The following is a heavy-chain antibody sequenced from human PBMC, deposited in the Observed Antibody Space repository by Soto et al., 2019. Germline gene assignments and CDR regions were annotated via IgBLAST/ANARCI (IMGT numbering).Heavy chain of an antibody. J-gene: IGHJ4*02. D-gene: IGHD3-16*01. CDR2: ILYDGSKE. CDR1: GFSLTTYV. Sequence: GRALRLSCRYYGFSLTTYVMDWVRQAPGKGLEWVARILYDGSKEYYADPVKGRFTISRDNSKNTLYLQMDRLRVEDTAGYFYAEGLARMAEHLGQGT. CDR3: AEGLARMAEH. V-gene: IGHV3-30*18.